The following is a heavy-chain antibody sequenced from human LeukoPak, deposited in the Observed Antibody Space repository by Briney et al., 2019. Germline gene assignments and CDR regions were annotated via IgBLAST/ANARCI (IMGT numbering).Heavy chain of an antibody. D-gene: IGHD6-19*01. J-gene: IGHJ3*02. CDR3: ASQGDSSGWYLQNTPGDAFDI. Sequence: PSETLSLTCTVSGGSISSGGYYWSWIRQHPGKGLEWIGYIYYSGSTYYNPSLKSRVTISVDTSKNQFSLKLSSVTAADTAVYYCASQGDSSGWYLQNTPGDAFDIWGQGTMVTVSS. CDR1: GGSISSGGYY. V-gene: IGHV4-31*03. CDR2: IYYSGST.